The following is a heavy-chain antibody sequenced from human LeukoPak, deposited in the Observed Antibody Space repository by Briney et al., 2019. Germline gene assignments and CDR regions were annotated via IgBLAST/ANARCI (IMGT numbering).Heavy chain of an antibody. D-gene: IGHD4-17*01. Sequence: GGSLRLSCAASGFTFSSYGMHWVRQAPGKGLEWVAVIWYDGSNKYYADSVKGRFTISRDNSKNTLYLQMNSLRAEDTAVYYCARDPDYGDYDGKKYVAPHQWGQGTLVTVSS. CDR2: IWYDGSNK. CDR3: ARDPDYGDYDGKKYVAPHQ. V-gene: IGHV3-33*01. J-gene: IGHJ4*02. CDR1: GFTFSSYG.